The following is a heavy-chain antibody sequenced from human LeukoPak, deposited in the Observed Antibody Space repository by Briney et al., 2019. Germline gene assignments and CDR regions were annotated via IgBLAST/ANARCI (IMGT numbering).Heavy chain of an antibody. CDR1: GGSISSSSYY. D-gene: IGHD3-10*02. Sequence: PSETLSLTCTVSGGSISSSSYYWGWIRQPPGKGLEWIGSIYYSGSTYYNPSLKSRVTISVDTSKNQFSLKLSSVTAADTAVYYCASLPMSDYWGQGTLVTVSS. CDR2: IYYSGST. CDR3: ASLPMSDY. J-gene: IGHJ4*02. V-gene: IGHV4-39*07.